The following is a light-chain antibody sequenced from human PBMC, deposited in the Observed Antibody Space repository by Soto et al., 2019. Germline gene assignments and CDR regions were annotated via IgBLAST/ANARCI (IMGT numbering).Light chain of an antibody. CDR2: NTN. J-gene: IGLJ2*01. V-gene: IGLV1-44*01. CDR1: SSNIGSKP. CDR3: AAWDDSLNRLV. Sequence: QSVLTQPPSASGTPGQRVTISCSGSSSNIGSKPVNWYQQLPGAAPTLLIHNTNQRSSGVPDRFSGSKSGTSASLAISGLQSDDEAYYYCAAWDDSLNRLVFGGGTKLTVL.